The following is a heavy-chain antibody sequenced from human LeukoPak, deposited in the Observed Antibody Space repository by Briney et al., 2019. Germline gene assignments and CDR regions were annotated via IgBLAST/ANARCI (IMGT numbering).Heavy chain of an antibody. V-gene: IGHV3-43*02. J-gene: IGHJ4*02. Sequence: GGSLRLSCAASGYTFDDYAMHWVRQAPGEGLQWVSLISGDSGSTYYADSVKGRFTVSRDNSKNSLYLQMTSLRTDDTAFYYCASAGSGWYRFDYWGQGSLVTVSS. D-gene: IGHD6-19*01. CDR3: ASAGSGWYRFDY. CDR2: ISGDSGST. CDR1: GYTFDDYA.